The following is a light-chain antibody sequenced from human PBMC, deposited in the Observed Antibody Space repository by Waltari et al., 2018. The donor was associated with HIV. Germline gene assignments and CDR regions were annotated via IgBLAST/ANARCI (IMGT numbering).Light chain of an antibody. V-gene: IGLV2-23*02. CDR1: SSDVGRYNV. Sequence: QSALTQPASVSGSPGQSITISCTGTSSDVGRYNVVSWYQQHPGKAPKLMIYEVSKRPSGVSNRFSGSKSGNTASLTISGLQAEYEADYHCCSYAGSSTYVVFGGGTKLTVL. CDR3: CSYAGSSTYVV. CDR2: EVS. J-gene: IGLJ2*01.